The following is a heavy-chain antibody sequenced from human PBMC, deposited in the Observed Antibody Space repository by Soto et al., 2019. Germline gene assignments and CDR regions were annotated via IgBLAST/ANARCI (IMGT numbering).Heavy chain of an antibody. Sequence: ASVKVSCKASGYIFTNYYIHWVRQAPGQGLEWMGIINLSADRTSYAQKFQGRITMTIDTSTTTAYMELGSLTSDDTAVYYCAKNGELHYYYYGMDVWGQGTTVTVSS. J-gene: IGHJ6*02. V-gene: IGHV1-46*01. D-gene: IGHD1-26*01. CDR2: INLSADRT. CDR3: AKNGELHYYYYGMDV. CDR1: GYIFTNYY.